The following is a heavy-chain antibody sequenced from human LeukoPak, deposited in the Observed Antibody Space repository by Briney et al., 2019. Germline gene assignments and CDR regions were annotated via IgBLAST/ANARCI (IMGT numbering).Heavy chain of an antibody. CDR1: GFTSSSYN. CDR3: VKEGTVTLDY. V-gene: IGHV3-21*01. J-gene: IGHJ4*02. CDR2: ISISGDFI. Sequence: GGSLRLSCAASGFTSSSYNMKWVRQAPGRGLECVSSISISGDFIYYADSVEGRFTISRDNAKNSLYLQMNSLRAEDTAVYYCVKEGTVTLDYWGQGTLVTVSS. D-gene: IGHD4-17*01.